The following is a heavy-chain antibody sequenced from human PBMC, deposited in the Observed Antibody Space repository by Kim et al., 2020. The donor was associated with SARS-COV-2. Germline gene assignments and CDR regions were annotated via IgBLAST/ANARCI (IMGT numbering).Heavy chain of an antibody. D-gene: IGHD1-26*01. CDR1: GLRFSDSA. J-gene: IGHJ2*01. CDR3: TRRPPNSASYW. Sequence: GGSLRLSCTASGLRFSDSAMHWVRQASGKGLEWVGRIRCKSCRYDTTYGASGKGRFTIYRYDSKITPYLHMNSLKTEATSLYYCTRRPPNSASYW. V-gene: IGHV3-73*01. CDR2: IRCKSCRYDT.